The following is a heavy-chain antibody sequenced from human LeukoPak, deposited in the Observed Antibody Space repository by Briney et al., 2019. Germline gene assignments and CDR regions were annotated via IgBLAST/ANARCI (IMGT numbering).Heavy chain of an antibody. J-gene: IGHJ6*03. CDR2: IYYSGST. CDR1: GGSISSYY. D-gene: IGHD3-16*01. V-gene: IGHV4-59*01. Sequence: PSETLSFTCTVPGGSISSYYWSWIRQPPGKGLEWLGYIYYSGSTNSHPSRKRRVTISVDTSKNEFSQKLSSVTAADTAVYYCARETSQKGADYMDVWGKGNTVTISS. CDR3: ARETSQKGADYMDV.